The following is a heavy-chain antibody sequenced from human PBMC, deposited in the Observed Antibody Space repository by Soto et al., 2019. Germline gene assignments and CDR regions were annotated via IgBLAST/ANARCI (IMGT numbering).Heavy chain of an antibody. CDR2: ISYDGSNK. D-gene: IGHD3-10*01. Sequence: GGSLRLCCAASGSTFSSYGMHWVPQGPGKALEGVAVISYDGSNKYYADHVKGRFTISRDNSKNTLYLQMNSLRAEDTAVYYCAKEENGSGSYYISYYYGMDVWGQGTTVTVSS. CDR3: AKEENGSGSYYISYYYGMDV. V-gene: IGHV3-30*18. J-gene: IGHJ6*02. CDR1: GSTFSSYG.